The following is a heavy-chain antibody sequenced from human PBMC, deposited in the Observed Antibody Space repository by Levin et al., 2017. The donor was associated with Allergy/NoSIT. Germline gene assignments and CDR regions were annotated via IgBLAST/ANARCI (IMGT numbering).Heavy chain of an antibody. Sequence: TGGSLRLSCAASGFTFSSYSMNWVRQAPGKGLEWVSSISSSSSYIYYADSVKGRFTISRDNAKNSLYLQMNSLRAEDTAVYYCASGGELTMYYFDYWGQGTLVTVSS. CDR3: ASGGELTMYYFDY. D-gene: IGHD3-3*01. CDR1: GFTFSSYS. V-gene: IGHV3-21*01. CDR2: ISSSSSYI. J-gene: IGHJ4*02.